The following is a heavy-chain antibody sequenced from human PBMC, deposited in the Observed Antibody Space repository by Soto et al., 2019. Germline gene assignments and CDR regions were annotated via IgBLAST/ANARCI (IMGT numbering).Heavy chain of an antibody. J-gene: IGHJ5*02. D-gene: IGHD3-16*01. Sequence: SETLSLTCTLSNGSFSDGIYSWTWIRQPPGKGLEWIGYIFQSGRMYSNPSLKSRVTMSVDSSKNQFSLRLSSVTAADTAVYYCAGDGVSRIDPWGRGILVTGS. V-gene: IGHV4-30-2*01. CDR1: NGSFSDGIYS. CDR3: AGDGVSRIDP. CDR2: IFQSGRM.